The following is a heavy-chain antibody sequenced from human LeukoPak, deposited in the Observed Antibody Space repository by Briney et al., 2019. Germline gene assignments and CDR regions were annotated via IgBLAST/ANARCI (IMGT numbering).Heavy chain of an antibody. Sequence: ASVKVSCKASGGTFSSYAISWVRQAPGQGLEWMGGIIPIFGTANYAQKFQGRVTITADESTSTAHMELSSLRSEDTAVYYCARQHSYGSGLDYWGQGTLVTVSS. J-gene: IGHJ4*02. V-gene: IGHV1-69*13. D-gene: IGHD3-10*01. CDR2: IIPIFGTA. CDR1: GGTFSSYA. CDR3: ARQHSYGSGLDY.